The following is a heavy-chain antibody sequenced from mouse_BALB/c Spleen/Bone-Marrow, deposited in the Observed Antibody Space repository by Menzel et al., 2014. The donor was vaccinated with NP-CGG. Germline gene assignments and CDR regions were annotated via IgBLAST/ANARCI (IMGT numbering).Heavy chain of an antibody. D-gene: IGHD3-2*02. CDR1: GFNNKDTY. J-gene: IGHJ4*01. CDR2: IDPANGNT. CDR3: AREATYAMDY. Sequence: EVKVEESGAELVKPGASVKLSCTASGFNNKDTYMHWVKQRPEQGLEWIGRIDPANGNTKSDPKFQGKATITADTSSNTAYLQLSSLTSEDTAVYYCAREATYAMDYWGQGTSVTVSS. V-gene: IGHV14-3*02.